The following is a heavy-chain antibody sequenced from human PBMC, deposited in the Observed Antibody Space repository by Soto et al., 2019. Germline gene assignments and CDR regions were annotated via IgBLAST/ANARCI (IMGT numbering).Heavy chain of an antibody. CDR2: ISFTGDSR. CDR1: GFNFNDYV. J-gene: IGHJ6*02. Sequence: GGSLRLSCAASGFNFNDYVMNWVRQAPGKGLEWVSIISFTGDSRYYADSVKDRFTISRDNSQNTLYLQMNSLRAEDTAIYYCAKKSCSSPGCPYGMDVWGQGTTVTVSS. CDR3: AKKSCSSPGCPYGMDV. D-gene: IGHD2-2*01. V-gene: IGHV3-23*01.